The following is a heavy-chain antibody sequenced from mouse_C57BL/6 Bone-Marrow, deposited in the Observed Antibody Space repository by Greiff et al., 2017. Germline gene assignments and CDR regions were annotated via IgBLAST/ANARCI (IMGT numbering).Heavy chain of an antibody. CDR1: GYTFTSYW. V-gene: IGHV1-64*01. CDR3: ARPHLVHSFAY. J-gene: IGHJ3*01. Sequence: VQLQQSGAELVKPGASVKLSCKASGYTFTSYWMHWVKQRPGQGLEWIGMIHPNSGSTNYNEKFKSKATLTVDKSSSTAYMQLSSLTSEDSAVYYCARPHLVHSFAYWGQGTLVTVSA. CDR2: IHPNSGST.